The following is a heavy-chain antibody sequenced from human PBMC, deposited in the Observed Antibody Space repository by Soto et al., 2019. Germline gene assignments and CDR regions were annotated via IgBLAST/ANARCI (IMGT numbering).Heavy chain of an antibody. V-gene: IGHV3-33*01. CDR1: GFTFSTYG. D-gene: IGHD1-26*01. Sequence: QVQLVESGGGVVQPGRSLRLSCAASGFTFSTYGMNWVRQAPGKGLEWVAVIWYDGSNKYYADSVKGRFTISRDNSKNTLYLQMNSLRAEDTAVYYCARYPSFSGSYFDYWGQGTLVTVSS. J-gene: IGHJ4*02. CDR2: IWYDGSNK. CDR3: ARYPSFSGSYFDY.